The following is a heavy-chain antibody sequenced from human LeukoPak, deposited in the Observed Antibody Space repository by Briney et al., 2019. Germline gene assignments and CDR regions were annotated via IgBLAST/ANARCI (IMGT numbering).Heavy chain of an antibody. CDR3: AKDGNWARFEN. CDR1: GFVFSNYG. Sequence: GGSLRLSCAASGFVFSNYGMNWVRQAPGKGLEWVSGITGSGSTTYYADSVKGRFTISRNNSKNTLYLQMNSPSAEDTAAYYCAKDGNWARFENWGQGTLVTVSS. D-gene: IGHD7-27*01. CDR2: ITGSGSTT. V-gene: IGHV3-23*01. J-gene: IGHJ4*02.